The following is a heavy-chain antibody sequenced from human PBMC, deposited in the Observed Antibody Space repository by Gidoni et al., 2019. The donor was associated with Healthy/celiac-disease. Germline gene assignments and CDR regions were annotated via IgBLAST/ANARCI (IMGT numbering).Heavy chain of an antibody. V-gene: IGHV3-7*01. CDR2: IKQDGSEK. CDR3: QATYYYGSGSYPPIDY. D-gene: IGHD3-10*01. J-gene: IGHJ4*02. CDR1: GLYFSSSW. Sequence: EVQLVESGGGWVPRGGSLRLSGAASGLYFSSSWMSWVRQAPGKGLEWGANIKQDGSEKYYVDSVKGRFTISRDNAKNSLYLQMNSLRAGDTAVSYCQATYYYGSGSYPPIDYWGQGTLVTVSS.